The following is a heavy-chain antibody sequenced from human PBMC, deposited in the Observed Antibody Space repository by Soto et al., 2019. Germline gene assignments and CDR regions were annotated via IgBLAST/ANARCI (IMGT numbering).Heavy chain of an antibody. CDR3: ARNRDYGDFYCDY. Sequence: EVQLVESGGGLIQPGGSLRLSCAASGFTVSSNYMSWVRQAPGKGLEWVSVIYSGGSTYYADSVKGRFTISRDNSKNTLYLQMNSLRAEDTAVYYCARNRDYGDFYCDYWGQGTLVTVSA. D-gene: IGHD4-17*01. J-gene: IGHJ4*02. V-gene: IGHV3-53*01. CDR1: GFTVSSNY. CDR2: IYSGGST.